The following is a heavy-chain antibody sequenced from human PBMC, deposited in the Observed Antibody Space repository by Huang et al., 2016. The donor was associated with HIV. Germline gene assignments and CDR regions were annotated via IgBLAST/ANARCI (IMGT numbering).Heavy chain of an antibody. Sequence: QVQLVQSGAEVKKPGASVKVSCKASGFTFSNYDFNWVRQASGQGIEWMGRMNPKSGTTGYAQKFQGRVTITRNTSITTAYMELRSLRSEDTAVYYCARARGYLYDSTGYYSRYYFDTWGQGTLVTVSS. CDR2: MNPKSGTT. D-gene: IGHD3-22*01. V-gene: IGHV1-8*03. J-gene: IGHJ4*02. CDR3: ARARGYLYDSTGYYSRYYFDT. CDR1: GFTFSNYD.